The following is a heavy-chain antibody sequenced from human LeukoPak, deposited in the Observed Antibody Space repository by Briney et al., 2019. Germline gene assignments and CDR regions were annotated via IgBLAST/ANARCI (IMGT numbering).Heavy chain of an antibody. CDR3: ARDPPIYDSSGYYSGG. V-gene: IGHV3-66*01. J-gene: IGHJ4*02. CDR2: INRRSQT. CDR1: RFTFDRFT. Sequence: GGSLRLSCAASRFTFDRFTIHWVRQTPGKGLEGGSLINRRSQTFYADSVKGRFTISRDNSKNTLYLQMNSLRADDTAVYYCARDPPIYDSSGYYSGGWGQGTLVTVSS. D-gene: IGHD3-22*01.